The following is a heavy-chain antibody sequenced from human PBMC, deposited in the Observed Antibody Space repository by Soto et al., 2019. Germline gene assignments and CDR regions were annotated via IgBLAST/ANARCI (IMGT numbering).Heavy chain of an antibody. CDR1: GYTLTSYA. Sequence: ASVKVSCKASGYTLTSYAMHWVRQAPGQRLEWMGWINAGNGNTKYSQKFQGRVTITRDTSASTAYMELSSLRSEDTAVYYCASADDYGDYVSAFDIWGQGTMVTVSS. CDR3: ASADDYGDYVSAFDI. V-gene: IGHV1-3*01. CDR2: INAGNGNT. J-gene: IGHJ3*02. D-gene: IGHD4-17*01.